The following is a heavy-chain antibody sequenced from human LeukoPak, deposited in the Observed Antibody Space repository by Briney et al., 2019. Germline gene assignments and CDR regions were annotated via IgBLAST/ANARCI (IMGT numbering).Heavy chain of an antibody. CDR3: AKRYSGSSGLYNFDY. CDR2: ITGSTGST. J-gene: IGHJ4*02. V-gene: IGHV3-23*01. CDR1: GFTFSSYS. Sequence: GGSLRLSCAASGFTFSSYSMTWVRQPPGKGLEGVSSITGSTGSTYYADSVKGRFTISRDNSKNTLYLQMNSLRAEDTAVYYCAKRYSGSSGLYNFDYWGQGTLVTVSS. D-gene: IGHD1-26*01.